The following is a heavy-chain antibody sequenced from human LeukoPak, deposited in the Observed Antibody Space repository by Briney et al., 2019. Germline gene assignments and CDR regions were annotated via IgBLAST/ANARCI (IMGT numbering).Heavy chain of an antibody. D-gene: IGHD6-13*01. Sequence: ASVRVSCKASGYTFTGYYMHWVRQAPGQGLEWMGRINPNSGGTNYAQKFQGRVTMTRDTSISTAYMELSRLRSDDTAVYYCARDRSSSSWYSDFDYWGQGTLVTVSS. CDR1: GYTFTGYY. CDR2: INPNSGGT. J-gene: IGHJ4*02. CDR3: ARDRSSSSWYSDFDY. V-gene: IGHV1-2*06.